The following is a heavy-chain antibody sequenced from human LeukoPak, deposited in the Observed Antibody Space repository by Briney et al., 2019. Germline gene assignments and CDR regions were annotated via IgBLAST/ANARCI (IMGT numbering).Heavy chain of an antibody. Sequence: ASVKVSCKTSGYTFTSYYMHWVRQAPGQGLEWMGIINPSGGSTSYAQKFQGRVTMTRDTSTSTVYMELSSLRSEDTAVYYCARSEMATIDFDYWGQGTLVTVSS. D-gene: IGHD5-24*01. CDR3: ARSEMATIDFDY. CDR2: INPSGGST. V-gene: IGHV1-46*01. CDR1: GYTFTSYY. J-gene: IGHJ4*02.